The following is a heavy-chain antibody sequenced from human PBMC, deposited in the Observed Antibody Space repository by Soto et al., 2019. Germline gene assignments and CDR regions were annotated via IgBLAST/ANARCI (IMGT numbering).Heavy chain of an antibody. J-gene: IGHJ4*02. D-gene: IGHD6-6*01. CDR2: IKPDGSET. Sequence: EVQLVESGGGLVQPGGSLRLSCAASGFTFGNYWMSWVRQAPGKGPEWVANIKPDGSETSYVVSVRGRFTISRDNAKNSLYLQMNSLRAADTAVYYCANGGASSLPFKYWGQGTLVTVSS. V-gene: IGHV3-7*03. CDR3: ANGGASSLPFKY. CDR1: GFTFGNYW.